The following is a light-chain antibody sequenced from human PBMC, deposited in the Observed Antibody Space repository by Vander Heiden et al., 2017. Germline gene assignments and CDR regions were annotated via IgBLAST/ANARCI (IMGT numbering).Light chain of an antibody. Sequence: DVVMPQSPLSLPVTLGQAAAISGRSSQSLGNSDGNTYLSWFQQRPGRSPRRLIYRVSNRDSGVPDRISGSGSGTDFTLKISRVEAEDVGVYFCMQGSHWPLTFGGGTRVEIK. CDR1: QSLGNSDGNTY. CDR2: RVS. J-gene: IGKJ4*01. CDR3: MQGSHWPLT. V-gene: IGKV2-30*01.